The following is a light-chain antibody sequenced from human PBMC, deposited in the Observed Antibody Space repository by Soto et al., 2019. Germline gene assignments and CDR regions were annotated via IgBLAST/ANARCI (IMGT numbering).Light chain of an antibody. CDR1: QSVLYSSNNKNY. Sequence: DIVMTQSPDSLAVSLGERATINCKSSQSVLYSSNNKNYLAWYQQKPGQPPKLLIYWASTRESGVPDRFSGSGSGTDFPLTISSLQAEDVAVYYCQQYYCTPLTFGGGTKVEIK. CDR2: WAS. V-gene: IGKV4-1*01. CDR3: QQYYCTPLT. J-gene: IGKJ4*01.